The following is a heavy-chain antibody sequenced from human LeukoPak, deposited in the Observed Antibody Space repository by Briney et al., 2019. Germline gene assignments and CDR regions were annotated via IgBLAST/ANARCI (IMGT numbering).Heavy chain of an antibody. CDR3: AREGGDYYDSSGYYGLEP. V-gene: IGHV1-3*03. CDR1: GYTFTSYA. D-gene: IGHD3-22*01. J-gene: IGHJ5*02. CDR2: INAGNGNT. Sequence: ASVKVSCKASGYTFTSYAMHWVRQAPGQRLEWMGWINAGNGNTKYSQEFQGRVTITRDTSASTAYMELSSLRSEDMAVYYCAREGGDYYDSSGYYGLEPWGQGTLVTVSS.